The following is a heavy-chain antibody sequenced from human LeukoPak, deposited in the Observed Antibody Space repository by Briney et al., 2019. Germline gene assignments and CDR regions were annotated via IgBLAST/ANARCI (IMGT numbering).Heavy chain of an antibody. CDR2: ISSSGSTI. Sequence: GGSLRLSCSASGFTFSSYAMNWVRQAPGKGLEWVSYISSSGSTIYYADSVKGRFTISRDNAKNSLYLQMNSLRAEDTAVYYCASPMTTVDYWGQGTLVTVSS. V-gene: IGHV3-48*03. D-gene: IGHD4-17*01. CDR3: ASPMTTVDY. J-gene: IGHJ4*02. CDR1: GFTFSSYA.